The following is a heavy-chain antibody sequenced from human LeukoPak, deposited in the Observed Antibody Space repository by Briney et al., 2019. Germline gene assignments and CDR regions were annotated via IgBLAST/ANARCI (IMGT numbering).Heavy chain of an antibody. CDR2: LYRGGST. CDR1: GFLVSSNY. CDR3: ARESVERENYPSSFDY. J-gene: IGHJ4*02. V-gene: IGHV3-53*01. D-gene: IGHD5-24*01. Sequence: GGSLRLSCAASGFLVSSNYMSWVRRAPGTGLEWVSVLYRGGSTYYADSVKGRFTISRDNSKNTLYLQMNSLRAEDTALYYCARESVERENYPSSFDYWGQGTLVTVSS.